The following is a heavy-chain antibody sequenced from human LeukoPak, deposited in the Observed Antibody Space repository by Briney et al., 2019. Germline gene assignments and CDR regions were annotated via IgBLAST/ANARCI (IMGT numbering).Heavy chain of an antibody. CDR1: GYTFTSYG. D-gene: IGHD5/OR15-5a*01. J-gene: IGHJ4*02. V-gene: IGHV1-18*01. CDR2: ISAYNGNT. CDR3: ARGPLRSFDY. Sequence: ASVKVSCKASGYTFTSYGISWVRQAPGQGLEWMGWISAYNGNTNYTQKLQGRVTINTDTSTSTAYMELRSLISDDTAVYYCARGPLRSFDYWGQGTLVTVSS.